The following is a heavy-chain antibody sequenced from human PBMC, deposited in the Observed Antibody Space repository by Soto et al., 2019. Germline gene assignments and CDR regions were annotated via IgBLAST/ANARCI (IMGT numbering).Heavy chain of an antibody. D-gene: IGHD4-4*01. V-gene: IGHV3-30-3*01. CDR2: ISYDGSNK. CDR1: GFTFSSYA. CDR3: ARDRTVTTANWFDP. Sequence: VLLVESGGGVVQPGRSLRLSCAASGFTFSSYAMHWVRQAPGKGLEWVAVISYDGSNKYYADSVKGRFTISRDNSKNTLYLQMNSLRAEDTAVYYCARDRTVTTANWFDPWGQGTLVTVSS. J-gene: IGHJ5*02.